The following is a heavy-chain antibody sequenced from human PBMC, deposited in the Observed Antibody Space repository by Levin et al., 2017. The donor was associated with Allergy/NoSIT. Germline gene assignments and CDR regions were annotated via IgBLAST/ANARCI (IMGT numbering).Heavy chain of an antibody. CDR2: INHSGST. D-gene: IGHD3-10*01. V-gene: IGHV4-34*01. J-gene: IGHJ4*02. CDR1: GGSFRGSY. Sequence: SQTLSLPCAVYGGSFRGSYWSWIRQPPGKGLEWIGEINHSGSTNYNPSLKSRVTISVDTSKNQFSLKLSSVTAADTAVYYCARGLRGLTYYYGSGSYYKDYWGQGTLVTVSS. CDR3: ARGLRGLTYYYGSGSYYKDY.